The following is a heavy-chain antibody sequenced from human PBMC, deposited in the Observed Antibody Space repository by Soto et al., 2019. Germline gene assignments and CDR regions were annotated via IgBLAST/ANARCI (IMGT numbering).Heavy chain of an antibody. J-gene: IGHJ6*02. V-gene: IGHV3-11*04. D-gene: IGHD5-12*01. Sequence: PGGSLRRSWAASGFTFSYYYMSWMRQAPGKGLEWVSYISSSGSTIYYADSVKGRFTISRDNAKNSLYLQMNSLRAEDTAVYYCARDGGYARVYYYGMDVWGQGTTVTVSS. CDR2: ISSSGSTI. CDR3: ARDGGYARVYYYGMDV. CDR1: GFTFSYYY.